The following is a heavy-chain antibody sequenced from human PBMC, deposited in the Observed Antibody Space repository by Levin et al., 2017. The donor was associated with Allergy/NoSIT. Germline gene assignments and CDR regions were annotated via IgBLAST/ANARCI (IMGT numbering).Heavy chain of an antibody. V-gene: IGHV3-30*18. CDR2: ITHDGELS. D-gene: IGHD1-20*01. CDR3: AKDLMNNWSLDL. J-gene: IGHJ5*02. CDR1: GFMFSGTA. Sequence: LSLTCAASGFMFSGTAMHWVRPTPGKGLEWLAYITHDGELSWFVDSIKGRFTVSRDNSLKMVYLQMTGLRSEDTAVYFCAKDLMNNWSLDLWGQGTLVTVSS.